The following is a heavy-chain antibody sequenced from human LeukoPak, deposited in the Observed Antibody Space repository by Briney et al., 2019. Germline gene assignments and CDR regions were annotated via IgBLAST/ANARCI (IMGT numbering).Heavy chain of an antibody. V-gene: IGHV4-59*01. D-gene: IGHD6-13*01. CDR2: IHYTGTI. J-gene: IGHJ5*02. CDR3: ARYAAAVGPNWLDP. Sequence: PSETLSLTCTVSGGAISGYYWTWIRKPPGKGLEWIGNIHYTGTIYYNPSLKSRVTISIAMSDNQFSPKLTSVTAADTAVYYCARYAAAVGPNWLDPWGQGTLVTVSS. CDR1: GGAISGYY.